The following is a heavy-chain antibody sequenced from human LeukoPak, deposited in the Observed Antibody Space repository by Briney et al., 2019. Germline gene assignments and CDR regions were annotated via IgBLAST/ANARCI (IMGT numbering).Heavy chain of an antibody. Sequence: ASVKVSCKASGYTFTGYYMHWVRQAPGQGLEWMGWINPNSGGTNYAQKFQGRVTMTRDTSTSTAYMELSRLRSDDTAVYYCARDGPRGYCSSTSCYIDDEELGYWGQGTLVTVSS. J-gene: IGHJ4*02. D-gene: IGHD2-2*02. CDR1: GYTFTGYY. CDR3: ARDGPRGYCSSTSCYIDDEELGY. V-gene: IGHV1-2*02. CDR2: INPNSGGT.